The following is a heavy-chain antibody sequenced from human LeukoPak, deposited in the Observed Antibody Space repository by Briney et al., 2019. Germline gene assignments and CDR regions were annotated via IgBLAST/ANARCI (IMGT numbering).Heavy chain of an antibody. D-gene: IGHD5-18*01. CDR1: GFTFSSYA. CDR3: AKMGGYSYGEFDY. J-gene: IGHJ4*02. V-gene: IGHV3-23*01. CDR2: ISGSGGST. Sequence: GGSLRLSCAASGFTFSSYAMSWVRQAPGKRLEWVSAISGSGGSTYYADSVKGRFTISRDNSKNTLYLQMNSLRAEDTAVYYCAKMGGYSYGEFDYWGQGTLVTVSP.